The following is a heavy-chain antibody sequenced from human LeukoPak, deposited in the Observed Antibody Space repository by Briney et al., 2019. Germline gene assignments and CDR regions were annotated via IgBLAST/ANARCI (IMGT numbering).Heavy chain of an antibody. CDR1: GCTFTSYA. V-gene: IGHV1-2*02. J-gene: IGHJ3*02. CDR3: ARGDAFDI. Sequence: GASVKVSCKASGCTFTSYAMNWVRQAPGQGLEWMGWINPNSGGTNYAQKFQGRVTMTRDTSISTAYMELSRLRSDDTAVYYCARGDAFDIWGQGTMVTVSS. CDR2: INPNSGGT.